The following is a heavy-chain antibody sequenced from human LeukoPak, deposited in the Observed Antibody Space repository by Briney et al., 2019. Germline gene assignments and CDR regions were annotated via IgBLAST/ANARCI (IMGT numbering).Heavy chain of an antibody. V-gene: IGHV5-51*01. D-gene: IGHD3-16*01. CDR1: GYSFTSYW. Sequence: GESLKISCKGSGYSFTSYWIGWVRQMPGKGLEWMGIIYPGDSDTRYSPSFQGQVTISADKSISTAYLQWSSLKASDTAMYYCARPGRRSRLIYAVYFDYWGQGTLVTVSS. CDR3: ARPGRRSRLIYAVYFDY. J-gene: IGHJ4*02. CDR2: IYPGDSDT.